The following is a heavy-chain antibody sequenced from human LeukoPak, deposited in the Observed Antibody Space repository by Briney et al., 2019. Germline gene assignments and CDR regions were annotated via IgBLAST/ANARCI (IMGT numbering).Heavy chain of an antibody. V-gene: IGHV3-23*01. CDR1: GFTFSSYS. CDR3: SNSRFCTGTSCRDPYFHH. CDR2: ISGRGGGT. D-gene: IGHD2-2*01. Sequence: QTGGSLRLSCAASGFTFSSYSMSWVRQAPGKGLEWVSHISGRGGGTHYADSVKGRFTISRDNSKNTFYLQMNSLRAEDTAVYYCSNSRFCTGTSCRDPYFHHWGQGTLVTVSS. J-gene: IGHJ1*01.